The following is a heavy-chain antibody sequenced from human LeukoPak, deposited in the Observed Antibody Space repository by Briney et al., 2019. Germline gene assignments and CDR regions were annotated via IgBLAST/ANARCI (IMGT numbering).Heavy chain of an antibody. CDR1: GFTFSSYS. V-gene: IGHV3-21*01. CDR3: ARETHYYDSSGYYGY. CDR2: ISSSSSYI. D-gene: IGHD3-22*01. Sequence: GGSLRLSCAASGFTFSSYSMTWVRQAPGKGLEWVSSISSSSSYIYYADSVKGRFTISRDNAKNSLYLQMNSLRAEDTAVYYCARETHYYDSSGYYGYWGQGTLVTVSS. J-gene: IGHJ4*02.